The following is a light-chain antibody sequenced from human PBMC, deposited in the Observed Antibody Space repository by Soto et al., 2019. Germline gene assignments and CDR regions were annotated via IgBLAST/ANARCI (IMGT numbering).Light chain of an antibody. J-gene: IGKJ1*01. V-gene: IGKV3-20*01. CDR2: GAS. Sequence: EIVLTQSPGTLSLSPGERATLSCRASQSVSSSYLAWYQQKPGQAPRLLIYGASSRATGIPDRFSGSGSGTGFTLTISRPEPEDFAVYYYQQYGSSPRTFGQGTKVEIK. CDR1: QSVSSSY. CDR3: QQYGSSPRT.